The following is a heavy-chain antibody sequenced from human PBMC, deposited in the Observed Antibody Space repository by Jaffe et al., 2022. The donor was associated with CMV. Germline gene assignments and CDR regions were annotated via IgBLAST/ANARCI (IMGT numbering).Heavy chain of an antibody. Sequence: QVQLQESGPGLVKPSETLSLTCTVSGGSISSYYWSWIRQPPGKGLEWIGYIYYSGSTNYNPSLKSRVTISVDTSKNQFSLKLSSVTAADTAVYYCARASYSSGWDPNRDAFDIWGQGTMVTVSS. J-gene: IGHJ3*02. V-gene: IGHV4-59*01. CDR1: GGSISSYY. CDR2: IYYSGST. CDR3: ARASYSSGWDPNRDAFDI. D-gene: IGHD6-19*01.